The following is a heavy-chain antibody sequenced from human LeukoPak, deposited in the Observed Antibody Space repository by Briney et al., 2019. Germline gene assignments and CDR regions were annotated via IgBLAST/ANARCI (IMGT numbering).Heavy chain of an antibody. CDR1: GYTFLNYD. CDR2: MNSNSGNT. Sequence: ASVKVSCKTSGYTFLNYDINWVRQAPGQGLEWMGWMNSNSGNTGNGQKFQGRVTMTRNTSISTAYMELSSLRSEDTAVYYCAREWRSVNYYDSSGTFDYWGQGTLVTVSS. D-gene: IGHD3-22*01. V-gene: IGHV1-8*01. J-gene: IGHJ4*02. CDR3: AREWRSVNYYDSSGTFDY.